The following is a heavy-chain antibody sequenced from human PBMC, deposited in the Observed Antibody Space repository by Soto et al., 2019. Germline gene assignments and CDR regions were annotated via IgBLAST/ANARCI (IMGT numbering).Heavy chain of an antibody. J-gene: IGHJ4*02. V-gene: IGHV3-23*01. CDR1: GFTFSSYA. Sequence: EVQLLESGGGLVQPGGSLRLSCAASGFTFSSYAMSWVRQAPGKGLEWVSAIGASGAGTYYADSVKGRFTISRDNSKNTLHLQMNSLRAEDTAVYYGALRKTGSYFDYWGQGTLVTVSS. D-gene: IGHD1-26*01. CDR2: IGASGAGT. CDR3: ALRKTGSYFDY.